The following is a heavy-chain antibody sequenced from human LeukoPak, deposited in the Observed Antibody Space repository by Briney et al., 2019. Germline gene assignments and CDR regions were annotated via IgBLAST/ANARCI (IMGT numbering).Heavy chain of an antibody. CDR3: ASMYSYDSSGYSS. Sequence: SQTLSLTCTVSGGSISSGSYYWSWIRQPAGKGLEWIGRIYTSGSTNYNPSLKSRVTISVDTSKNQFSLKLSSVTAADTAVYYCASMYSYDSSGYSSWGQGTLVTVSS. V-gene: IGHV4-61*02. CDR2: IYTSGST. J-gene: IGHJ5*02. D-gene: IGHD3-22*01. CDR1: GGSISSGSYY.